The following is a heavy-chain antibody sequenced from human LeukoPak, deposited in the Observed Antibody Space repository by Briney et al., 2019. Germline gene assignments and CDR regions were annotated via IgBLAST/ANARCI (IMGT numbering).Heavy chain of an antibody. D-gene: IGHD3-10*01. J-gene: IGHJ4*02. CDR1: GYTFTGYY. Sequence: ASVKVSCKASGYTFTGYYMHWVRQAPGQGLEWMGWINPNSGGTNYAQKFQGRVTMTRDTSISTAYMELSGLRSDDTAVYYCARGYGSGSSHIDYWGQGTLVTVSS. V-gene: IGHV1-2*02. CDR2: INPNSGGT. CDR3: ARGYGSGSSHIDY.